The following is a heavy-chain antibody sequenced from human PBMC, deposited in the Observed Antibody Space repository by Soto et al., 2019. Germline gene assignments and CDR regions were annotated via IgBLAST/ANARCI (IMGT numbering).Heavy chain of an antibody. V-gene: IGHV5-10-1*01. CDR1: GYSFTAYW. J-gene: IGHJ4*02. Sequence: GESLKISCQASGYSFTAYWITWVRQMPGKGLEWMATIDPSDSYVDYSPSFRGHVTFSVDRSITTVYLQWNSLKASDSAMYFCTRRASSSFYQFDFWGQGALVTVSS. D-gene: IGHD2-2*01. CDR2: IDPSDSYV. CDR3: TRRASSSFYQFDF.